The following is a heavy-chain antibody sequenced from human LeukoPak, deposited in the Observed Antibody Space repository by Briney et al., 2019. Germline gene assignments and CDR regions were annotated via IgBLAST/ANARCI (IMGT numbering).Heavy chain of an antibody. CDR2: IYYSVST. D-gene: IGHD5-18*01. CDR3: ARDPIPGNVDTAMAPGHDAFDI. J-gene: IGHJ3*02. Sequence: PSETLSLTCTVSGASISSTNNFWGWIRQTPGKGLEWIATIYYSVSTYYNPSLKSRLSISVDTSKNQFSLKLSSVTAADTAVYYCARDPIPGNVDTAMAPGHDAFDIWGQGTMVTVSS. V-gene: IGHV4-39*07. CDR1: GASISSTNNF.